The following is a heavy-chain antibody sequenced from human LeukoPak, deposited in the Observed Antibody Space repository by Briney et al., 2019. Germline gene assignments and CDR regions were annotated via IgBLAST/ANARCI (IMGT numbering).Heavy chain of an antibody. Sequence: GGSLRLSWAASAFTFSSYAIGWVSQAAGEGRGWVAAISGSGGSTYYADSVEARFTISRDTSKNTLYLQMNSLRAEDTAVYYCAKDLAYGGNYYFDYWGQGTLVTVSS. CDR2: ISGSGGST. CDR1: AFTFSSYA. J-gene: IGHJ4*02. V-gene: IGHV3-23*01. CDR3: AKDLAYGGNYYFDY. D-gene: IGHD4-23*01.